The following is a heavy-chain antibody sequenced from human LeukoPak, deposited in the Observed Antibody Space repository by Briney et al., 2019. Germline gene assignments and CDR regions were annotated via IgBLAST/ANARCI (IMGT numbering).Heavy chain of an antibody. CDR1: GFTFGEYA. V-gene: IGHV3-49*04. CDR2: IRTKPFGETV. CDR3: TRDPYGDYGRYFDS. J-gene: IGHJ4*02. Sequence: GGSLRLSCTASGFTFGEYAVIWVRQAPGKGLEWVGFIRTKPFGETVEYAASVKGRFTISRDDSKSIAYLEMNSLQTEDTAIYYCTRDPYGDYGRYFDSWGLGTLVTVSS. D-gene: IGHD4-17*01.